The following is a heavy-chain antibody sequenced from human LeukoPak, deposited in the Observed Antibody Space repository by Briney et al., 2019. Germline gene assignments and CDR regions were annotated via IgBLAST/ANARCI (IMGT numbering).Heavy chain of an antibody. V-gene: IGHV3-15*01. J-gene: IGHJ4*02. CDR2: IKSKTDGGTT. D-gene: IGHD5-12*01. CDR1: GFTFTSAW. Sequence: GGSLRLSCAASGFTFTSAWMNWVRQASGKGLEWVGRIKSKTDGGTTDYAAPVKGRFTISRDDSKNTLYLQMNSLKTEDTAVYYCTTGRIIDYSGYDYXDYWXXXTLXTVSX. CDR3: TTGRIIDYSGYDYXDY.